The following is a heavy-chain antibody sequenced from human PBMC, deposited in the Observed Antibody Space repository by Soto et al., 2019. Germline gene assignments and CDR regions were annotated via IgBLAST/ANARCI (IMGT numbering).Heavy chain of an antibody. CDR1: GGSISSVGYY. CDR2: IYYSGST. Sequence: QVLLQESGPGLVKPSQTLSLTCTVSGGSISSVGYYWNWIRQHPGKGLEWIGYIYYSGSTYYNPSLTSRVTMSVDTSKNQFSLQLTSVTAADTAVYFCARGRPAATGWFDPWGQGTLVTVSS. D-gene: IGHD2-2*01. CDR3: ARGRPAATGWFDP. V-gene: IGHV4-31*03. J-gene: IGHJ5*02.